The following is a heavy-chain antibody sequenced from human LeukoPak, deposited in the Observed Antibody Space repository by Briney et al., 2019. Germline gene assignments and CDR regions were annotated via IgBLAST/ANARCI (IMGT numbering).Heavy chain of an antibody. J-gene: IGHJ3*02. Sequence: NPSETLSLTCTVSGGSISSGDYYWSWIRQPPGKGLEWIGYIYYSGSTYYNPSLKSRVTISVDTSKNQFSLKLSSVTAADTAVYYCARDPRVGWAFDIWGQGTMVTVSS. D-gene: IGHD2-15*01. CDR3: ARDPRVGWAFDI. CDR1: GGSISSGDYY. CDR2: IYYSGST. V-gene: IGHV4-30-4*01.